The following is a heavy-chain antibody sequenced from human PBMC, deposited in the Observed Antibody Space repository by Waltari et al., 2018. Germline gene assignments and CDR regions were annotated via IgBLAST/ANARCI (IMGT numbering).Heavy chain of an antibody. CDR3: ARDLGLEMATILDTFDI. D-gene: IGHD5-12*01. J-gene: IGHJ3*02. Sequence: QVQLVQSGAEVKKPGASVKDSCKASGYTFINQYIHWVRQAPGQGLEWMGIINPSGGSTTYAQKFQGRVTMTRDTSTSTVYMELSSLRSEDTAVYYCARDLGLEMATILDTFDIWGQGTMVTVSS. V-gene: IGHV1-46*01. CDR2: INPSGGST. CDR1: GYTFINQY.